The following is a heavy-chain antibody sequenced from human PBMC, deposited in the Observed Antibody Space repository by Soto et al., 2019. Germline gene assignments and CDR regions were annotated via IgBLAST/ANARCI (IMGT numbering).Heavy chain of an antibody. V-gene: IGHV4-61*01. CDR2: IYYSGST. D-gene: IGHD6-19*01. CDR1: GGSVSSGRFY. Sequence: SETLSLTCTVSGGSVSSGRFYWSWSRQPPGKGLEWIGYIYYSGSTKYNPSLRSRVTISVDTSKNQYSLKLTSVTAADTALYYCARSGSGSGWLGGQGTLVTVSS. J-gene: IGHJ4*02. CDR3: ARSGSGSGWL.